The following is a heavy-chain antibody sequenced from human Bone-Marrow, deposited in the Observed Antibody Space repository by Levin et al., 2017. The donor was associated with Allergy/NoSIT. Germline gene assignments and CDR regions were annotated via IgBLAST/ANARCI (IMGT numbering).Heavy chain of an antibody. J-gene: IGHJ4*02. Sequence: GESLKISCAASGFTFSSYAMSWVRQAPGKGLEWVSSIHNSSGSTHYADSVKGRFTISRVNSKNRLYLQMYSLRAEDTAVYYCAKDLLYFYGSGSYDFWGQGTLVTVSS. D-gene: IGHD3-10*01. CDR2: IHNSSGST. CDR3: AKDLLYFYGSGSYDF. CDR1: GFTFSSYA. V-gene: IGHV3-23*01.